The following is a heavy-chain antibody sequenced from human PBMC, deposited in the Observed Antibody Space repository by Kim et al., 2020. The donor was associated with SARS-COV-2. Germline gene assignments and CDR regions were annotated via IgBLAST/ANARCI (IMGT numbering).Heavy chain of an antibody. J-gene: IGHJ4*02. CDR1: GFTFDDYA. D-gene: IGHD2-2*01. Sequence: GGSLRLSCAASGFTFDDYAMHWVRQAPGKGLEWVSGISWNSGSIGYADSVKGRFTISRDNAKNSLYLQMNSLRAEDMALYYCAKDEGGYCSSTSCYASFDYWGQGTLVTVSS. CDR2: ISWNSGSI. V-gene: IGHV3-9*03. CDR3: AKDEGGYCSSTSCYASFDY.